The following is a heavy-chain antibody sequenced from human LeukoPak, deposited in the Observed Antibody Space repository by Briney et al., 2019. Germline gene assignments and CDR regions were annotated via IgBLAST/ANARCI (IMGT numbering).Heavy chain of an antibody. D-gene: IGHD2-21*02. CDR3: AKDGDGYNQFSVDYFDY. CDR2: ISGSGGST. CDR1: GFTFSSYA. Sequence: GGSLRLSCAASGFTFSSYAMIWVRQAPGKGLEWVSAISGSGGSTYYADSVKGRFTISRDNSKNTLYLQMNSLRAEDTAVYYCAKDGDGYNQFSVDYFDYWGQGTLVTVSS. V-gene: IGHV3-23*01. J-gene: IGHJ4*02.